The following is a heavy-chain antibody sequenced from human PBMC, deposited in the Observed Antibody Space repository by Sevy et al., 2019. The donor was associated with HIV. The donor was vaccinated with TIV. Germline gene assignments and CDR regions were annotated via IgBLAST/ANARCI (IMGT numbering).Heavy chain of an antibody. J-gene: IGHJ4*02. D-gene: IGHD1-26*01. CDR2: IMPSGIT. CDR1: GGSLSGYY. Sequence: SETLSLTCAVYGGSLSGYYWSWIRQPPGKGREWIGEIMPSGITNYNPSLKSRVSISIDTSKNQFSLKVNSVTAADTAIYYCARGQWEHPFWGQGTQVTVSS. V-gene: IGHV4-34*01. CDR3: ARGQWEHPF.